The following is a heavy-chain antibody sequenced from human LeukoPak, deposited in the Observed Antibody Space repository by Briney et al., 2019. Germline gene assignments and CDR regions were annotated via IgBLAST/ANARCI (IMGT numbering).Heavy chain of an antibody. V-gene: IGHV4-59*01. Sequence: PSETLSLTGTGSGGSNSRYYWGWIGQPPGKGLEGNGYTYYSWSTKYHPSLKRRDTISVDTSKNQFSLKLSSVTAADTAVYYCARRTNGFGELLFDYWGQGTLVTVSS. J-gene: IGHJ4*02. CDR1: GGSNSRYY. CDR3: ARRTNGFGELLFDY. D-gene: IGHD3-10*01. CDR2: TYYSWST.